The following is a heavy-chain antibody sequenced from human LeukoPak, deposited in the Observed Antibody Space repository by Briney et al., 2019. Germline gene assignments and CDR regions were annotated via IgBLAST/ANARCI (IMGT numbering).Heavy chain of an antibody. J-gene: IGHJ5*02. Sequence: PSETLSLTCAVSGGSISSGGYSWGWIRQPPGKGLEWIGYIYHSGSTYYNPSLKSRVTISVDRSKNQFSLKLSSVTAADTAVYYCARSLWFGELLGWFDPWGQGTLVTVSS. D-gene: IGHD3-10*01. CDR3: ARSLWFGELLGWFDP. V-gene: IGHV4-30-2*01. CDR2: IYHSGST. CDR1: GGSISSGGYS.